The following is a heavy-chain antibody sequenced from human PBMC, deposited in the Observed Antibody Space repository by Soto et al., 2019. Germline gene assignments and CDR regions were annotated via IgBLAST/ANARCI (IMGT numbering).Heavy chain of an antibody. CDR2: INPNSGGT. J-gene: IGHJ5*02. D-gene: IGHD3-3*01. CDR1: GYTFTGSY. V-gene: IGHV1-2*02. Sequence: ASVKVSCKASGYTFTGSYMHWVRQSAGQGLEWMGWINPNSGGTNYAQKFQGRVTMTRDTSISTAYMELSRLRSDDTAVYYCARGGYLSTIFRVVHGPRGQGTLVTSPQ. CDR3: ARGGYLSTIFRVVHGP.